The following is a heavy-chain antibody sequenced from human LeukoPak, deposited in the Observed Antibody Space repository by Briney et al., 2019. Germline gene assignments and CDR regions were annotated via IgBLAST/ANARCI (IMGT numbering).Heavy chain of an antibody. J-gene: IGHJ4*02. Sequence: ASVKVSCKASGYTFTSYGISWVRQAPGQGLEWMGWISAYNGNTNYAQKLQGRVTMTRDTSTSTAYMELRSLRSDDTAVYYCASAYSSGWPVDYWGQGTLVTVSS. CDR2: ISAYNGNT. CDR3: ASAYSSGWPVDY. CDR1: GYTFTSYG. D-gene: IGHD6-19*01. V-gene: IGHV1-18*01.